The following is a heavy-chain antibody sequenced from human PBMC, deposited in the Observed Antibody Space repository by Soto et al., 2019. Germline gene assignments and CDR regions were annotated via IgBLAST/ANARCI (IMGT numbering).Heavy chain of an antibody. CDR2: IYYSGST. CDR3: AGYPYGSETDY. CDR1: GGSISSYY. Sequence: PSETLSLTCTVSGGSISSYYWSWIRQPPGKGLEWIGYIYYSGSTNYNPSLKSRVTISVDTSKNQFSLKLSSVTAADAAVYYCAGYPYGSETDYWGQGTLVTVSS. V-gene: IGHV4-59*01. D-gene: IGHD3-10*01. J-gene: IGHJ4*02.